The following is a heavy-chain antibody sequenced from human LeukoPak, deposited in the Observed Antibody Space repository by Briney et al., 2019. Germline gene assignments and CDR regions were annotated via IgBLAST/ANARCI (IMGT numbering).Heavy chain of an antibody. CDR1: GFTFSSYW. V-gene: IGHV3-7*01. D-gene: IGHD6-19*01. CDR2: IKQDGSEK. Sequence: SGGSLRLSCAASGFTFSSYWMSWVRQAPGKGLEWVANIKQDGSEKYYVDSVKGRFTISRDNAKNSLYLQMNSLRAEDTAVYYCASVDSSGWYSWGSGGLGYYFDYWGQGTLVTVSS. CDR3: ASVDSSGWYSWGSGGLGYYFDY. J-gene: IGHJ4*02.